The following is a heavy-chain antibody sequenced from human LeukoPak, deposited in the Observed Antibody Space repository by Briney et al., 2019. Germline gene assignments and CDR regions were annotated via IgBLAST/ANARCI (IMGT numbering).Heavy chain of an antibody. D-gene: IGHD2-15*01. V-gene: IGHV4-59*01. CDR3: ARDPRYCSGGSCTYYFDY. CDR1: GGSISSYY. J-gene: IGHJ4*02. Sequence: SETLSLTCTVSGGSISSYYWSWIRQPPGKGLEWIGYIYYSGSTNYNPSLKSRVTISVDTSKNQFSLKLSSVTAADTAVYYCARDPRYCSGGSCTYYFDYWGQGTLVTVSS. CDR2: IYYSGST.